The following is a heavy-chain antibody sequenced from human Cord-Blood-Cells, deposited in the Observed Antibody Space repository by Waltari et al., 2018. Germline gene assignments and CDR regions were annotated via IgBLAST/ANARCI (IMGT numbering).Heavy chain of an antibody. CDR1: GFTFSSYA. D-gene: IGHD3-9*01. J-gene: IGHJ3*02. CDR3: ARGGFDDDAFDI. CDR2: ISYDGRNK. Sequence: QVQLVESGGGVVQPGRSLRLSCAASGFTFSSYAMHWVRQAPGKGLEGVAVISYDGRNKYYADSVKGRFTISRDNSKNTLYLQMNSRRAEDTAVYYCARGGFDDDAFDIWGQGTMVTVSS. V-gene: IGHV3-30*04.